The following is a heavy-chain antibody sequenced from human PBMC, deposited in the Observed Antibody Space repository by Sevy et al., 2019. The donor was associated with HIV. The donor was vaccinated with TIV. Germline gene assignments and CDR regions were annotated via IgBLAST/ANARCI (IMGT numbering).Heavy chain of an antibody. D-gene: IGHD3-22*01. CDR3: CRFLYERRASSGA. CDR2: IRSKSKGHAT. Sequence: GGSLRLSCAGSGFIFSGSAIHWVRQAPGKGLEWVGRIRSKSKGHATEYAESVKGRFTISRDDSKNTAYLQMNRLKTEDTAVYYCCRFLYERRASSGAWGQGSLVTVSS. CDR1: GFIFSGSA. V-gene: IGHV3-73*01. J-gene: IGHJ4*02.